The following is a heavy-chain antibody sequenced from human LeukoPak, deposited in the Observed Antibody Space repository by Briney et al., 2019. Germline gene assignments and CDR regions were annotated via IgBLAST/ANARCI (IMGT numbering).Heavy chain of an antibody. Sequence: SVKVSCKXSGGTFSSYAISWVRQAPGQGLEWMGGIIPIFGTANYAQKFQGRVTITTDESTSTAYMELSSLRSEDTAVYYCAICCLNKGLPPYYYYMDVWGKGTTVTVSS. CDR1: GGTFSSYA. D-gene: IGHD3-10*02. J-gene: IGHJ6*03. V-gene: IGHV1-69*05. CDR3: AICCLNKGLPPYYYYMDV. CDR2: IIPIFGTA.